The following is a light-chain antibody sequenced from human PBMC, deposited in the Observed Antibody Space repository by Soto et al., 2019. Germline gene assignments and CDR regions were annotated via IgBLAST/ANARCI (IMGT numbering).Light chain of an antibody. CDR2: GSS. J-gene: IGKJ1*01. Sequence: EIVLTQSPGTLSLSPGERATLSCRASQSISTSYLAWYQQKPGQAPRLLIYGSSSRATGIPDRFSGSGSGTVFTLTISSLEPEDFAVYYCQQYGSSPQDTFGQGTKVEVK. CDR3: QQYGSSPQDT. CDR1: QSISTSY. V-gene: IGKV3-20*01.